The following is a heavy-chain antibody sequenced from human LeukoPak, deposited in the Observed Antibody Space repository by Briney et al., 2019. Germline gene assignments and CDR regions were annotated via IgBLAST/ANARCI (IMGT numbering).Heavy chain of an antibody. CDR2: ISGSGGST. CDR3: AKDTAYYDSIGYYSSFDY. CDR1: GFTFSSYA. J-gene: IGHJ4*02. D-gene: IGHD3-22*01. Sequence: GGSLRLSCAASGFTFSSYAMSWVRQAPGKGLEWVSAISGSGGSTYYADSVKGRFTISRDNSKNTLYLQMNSLRAEDTAVYYCAKDTAYYDSIGYYSSFDYWGQGTLVTVSS. V-gene: IGHV3-23*01.